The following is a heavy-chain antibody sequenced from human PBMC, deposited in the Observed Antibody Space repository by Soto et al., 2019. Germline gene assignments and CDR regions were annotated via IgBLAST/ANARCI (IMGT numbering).Heavy chain of an antibody. J-gene: IGHJ4*02. CDR2: IYWDDDK. Sequence: QITLNEAGPTVVKPTETLTLTCTFSGFSLTTSGVVVGLVRQSPVNAPEWLAFIYWDDDKRYSTSLKSRLTITKDTSKNQVVLTMANVDPADTATYYCAHRVLRAVFGLVTTTAIYFDFWGQGTPVVVSS. CDR3: AHRVLRAVFGLVTTTAIYFDF. V-gene: IGHV2-5*02. CDR1: GFSLTTSGVV. D-gene: IGHD3-3*01.